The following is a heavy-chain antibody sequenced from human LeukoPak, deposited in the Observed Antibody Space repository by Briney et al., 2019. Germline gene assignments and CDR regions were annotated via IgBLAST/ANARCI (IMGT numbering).Heavy chain of an antibody. V-gene: IGHV1-69*05. Sequence: SVKVSCKASGGTFSSYSISWGRQAPGQGLEWMGRIIPIFSTANYAQKFQRILTSTTAESTSTAYMELSSLRSEDTAVYCCARGITGDNWFDPWGQGTLVTVSS. CDR3: ARGITGDNWFDP. J-gene: IGHJ5*02. CDR1: GGTFSSYS. D-gene: IGHD1-20*01. CDR2: IIPIFSTA.